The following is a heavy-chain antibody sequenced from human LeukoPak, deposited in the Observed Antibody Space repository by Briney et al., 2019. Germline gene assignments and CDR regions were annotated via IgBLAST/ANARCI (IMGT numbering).Heavy chain of an antibody. D-gene: IGHD3-22*01. V-gene: IGHV1-24*01. CDR2: FDPENGET. CDR3: TRSAVVLPYYFDY. J-gene: IGHJ4*02. Sequence: GASVTVSCKVSGYSLTELSMHWVRQAPGKGLEWMGSFDPENGETLYAQEFQGRVTLTGDTSADTAYLELSSLRSEDTALYYCTRSAVVLPYYFDYWGQGTLVTVSS. CDR1: GYSLTELS.